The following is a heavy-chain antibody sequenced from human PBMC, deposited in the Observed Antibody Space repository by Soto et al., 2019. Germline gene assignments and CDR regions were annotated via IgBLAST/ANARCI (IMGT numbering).Heavy chain of an antibody. CDR1: GYSFTSYW. D-gene: IGHD2-2*01. CDR3: AGGYGTTTICDLWFDP. V-gene: IGHV5-51*01. CDR2: IYPGDSDT. J-gene: IGHJ5*02. Sequence: PGESLKISCTGVGYSFTSYWIGWVRQMPGKGLEWMGIIYPGDSDTRYSPSFQGQVTISADKSITTAYLQWSSLNASDTAMYYCAGGYGTTTICDLWFDPCGQGTLVAVAS.